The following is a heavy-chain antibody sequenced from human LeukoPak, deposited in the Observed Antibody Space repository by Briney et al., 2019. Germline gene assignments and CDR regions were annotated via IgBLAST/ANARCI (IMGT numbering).Heavy chain of an antibody. V-gene: IGHV4-59*01. CDR2: LYHSGST. CDR1: DGSISSYY. Sequence: SETLSLTCTVSDGSISSYYWSWIRQPPGKGLEWIGYLYHSGSTNYNPSLKSRVTISVDTSKNQFSLKLSSVTAADTAVYYCARVVQSTDSSGFYLPEYFQHWGQGTLVTVSS. J-gene: IGHJ1*01. D-gene: IGHD3-22*01. CDR3: ARVVQSTDSSGFYLPEYFQH.